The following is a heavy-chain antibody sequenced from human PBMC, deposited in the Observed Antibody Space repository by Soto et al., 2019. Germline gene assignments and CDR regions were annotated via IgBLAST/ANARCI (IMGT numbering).Heavy chain of an antibody. V-gene: IGHV3-23*01. CDR3: AKRQVTMIVVVTYGMDV. CDR2: ISGSGGST. Sequence: GGSLRLSCAASGFTFSSYAMSWVRQAPGKGLEWASAISGSGGSTYYADSVKGRFTISRDNSKNTLYLQMNSLRAEDTAVYYCAKRQVTMIVVVTYGMDVWGQGTTVTVSS. D-gene: IGHD3-22*01. CDR1: GFTFSSYA. J-gene: IGHJ6*02.